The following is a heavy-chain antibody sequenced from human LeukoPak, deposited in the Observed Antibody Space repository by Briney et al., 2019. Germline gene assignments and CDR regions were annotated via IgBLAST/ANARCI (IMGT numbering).Heavy chain of an antibody. J-gene: IGHJ4*02. D-gene: IGHD4-17*01. CDR3: ARSAVTTTYFDY. Sequence: GASVKVSCKASGYTFTGYYMHWVRQAPGQGLEWMGIIYPGDSDTRYSPSFQGQVTISADKSISTAYLQWSSLKASDTAMYYCARSAVTTTYFDYWGQGTLVTVSS. CDR2: IYPGDSDT. CDR1: GYTFTGYY. V-gene: IGHV5-51*01.